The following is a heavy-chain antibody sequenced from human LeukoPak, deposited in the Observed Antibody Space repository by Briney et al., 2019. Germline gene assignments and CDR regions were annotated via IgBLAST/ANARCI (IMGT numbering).Heavy chain of an antibody. CDR3: ARGLDGKSYWYFDL. CDR1: GGTFSNHA. V-gene: IGHV1-69*13. CDR2: IIPIFGTT. Sequence: SVNVSCKASGGTFSNHALNWLRQAPGQGFQWMGGIIPIFGTTNSAQKFRGRVTFTADESTSTAYMELSSLTSDDTAVYYCARGLDGKSYWYFDLWGRGTLVTVSS. J-gene: IGHJ2*01. D-gene: IGHD5-24*01.